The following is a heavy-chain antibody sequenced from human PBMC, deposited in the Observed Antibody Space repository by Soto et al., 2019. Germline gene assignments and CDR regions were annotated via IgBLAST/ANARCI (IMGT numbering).Heavy chain of an antibody. CDR1: GGSISGSSYY. CDR2: IDYSGSI. Sequence: SETLSLTCAVSGGSISGSSYYWGWIRQPPGKGLEWIGSIDYSGSIYYNPSLKSRVTISVDTSKNQFSLNLSPVTAADTAVYYCASHYPKDWVARSSYYYYGMDVWGQGTTVTVSS. CDR3: ASHYPKDWVARSSYYYYGMDV. D-gene: IGHD2-15*01. V-gene: IGHV4-39*01. J-gene: IGHJ6*02.